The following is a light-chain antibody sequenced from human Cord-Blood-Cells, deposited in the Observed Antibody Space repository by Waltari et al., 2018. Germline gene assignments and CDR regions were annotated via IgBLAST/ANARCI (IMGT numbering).Light chain of an antibody. Sequence: QLVLTQSPSAAASLGASAKLTCTLSTGPSRYAIARHQQQPEKGPRYLMKLNSDGSHSKGDGIPDRFSGSSSGAERYLTISSLQSEDEADYYCQTWGTGNWVFGGGTKLTVL. CDR1: TGPSRYA. CDR3: QTWGTGNWV. CDR2: LNSDGSH. V-gene: IGLV4-69*01. J-gene: IGLJ3*02.